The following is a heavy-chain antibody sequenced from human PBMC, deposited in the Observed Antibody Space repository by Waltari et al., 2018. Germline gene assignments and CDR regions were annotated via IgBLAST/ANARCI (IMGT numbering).Heavy chain of an antibody. D-gene: IGHD3-16*02. CDR1: GDKFSTYW. J-gene: IGHJ3*02. Sequence: EVRLVQSGAEVKKLGETLTISCMGSGDKFSTYWIGWVRAMPGKGLEWMGIIYVGDSETRYSPSFRGQVTMSADKSITTAYLQWSSLKASDTAMYYCARREHDYDYVGGSYRRVIDTFDIWGQGTRVTVSS. CDR3: ARREHDYDYVGGSYRRVIDTFDI. CDR2: IYVGDSET. V-gene: IGHV5-51*03.